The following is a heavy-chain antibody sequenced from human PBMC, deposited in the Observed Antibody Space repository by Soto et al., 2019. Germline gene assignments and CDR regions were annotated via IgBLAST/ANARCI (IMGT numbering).Heavy chain of an antibody. Sequence: EVQLLESGGGLVQPGGSLRLSCAASGFTFSSYATNWVRQAPGKGLEWVSVISGSGGSTYYPDAVKGRFTISRDNSKNTLYLQMNSLRAEDTAVYYCARRTVGWYFDLWGRGTLVTVSS. J-gene: IGHJ2*01. CDR1: GFTFSSYA. D-gene: IGHD4-17*01. CDR3: ARRTVGWYFDL. V-gene: IGHV3-23*01. CDR2: ISGSGGST.